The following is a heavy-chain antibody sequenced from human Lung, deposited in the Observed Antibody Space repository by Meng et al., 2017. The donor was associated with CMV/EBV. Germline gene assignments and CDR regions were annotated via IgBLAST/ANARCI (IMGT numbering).Heavy chain of an antibody. CDR2: INHSGSA. V-gene: IGHV4-34*01. CDR3: ASSLSRDLGEAFDYYALDD. Sequence: SETLSLTCAVHGGSFSGYYWSWTRQPPGKGLEWIGEINHSGSANYNPSLRRRVTISADTSRNQFSLRLTSVTAADTAVYYCASSLSRDLGEAFDYYALDDWGQGTXVTVSS. D-gene: IGHD3-10*01. J-gene: IGHJ6*02. CDR1: GGSFSGYY.